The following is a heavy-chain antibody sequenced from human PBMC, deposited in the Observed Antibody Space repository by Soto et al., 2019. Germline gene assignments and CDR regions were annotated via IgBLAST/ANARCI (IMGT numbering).Heavy chain of an antibody. D-gene: IGHD6-19*01. CDR2: ISSSGTTI. Sequence: GGSLKLSCAAYGFTFSDYYMSCIRQAPGKGLEWVSYISSSGTTIYYADSLKGRFTISRDNAKNSLYLQMNSLRAEDTAVYYCARPHSSGWYAFDYWGQGTLVTVSS. J-gene: IGHJ4*02. CDR3: ARPHSSGWYAFDY. V-gene: IGHV3-11*01. CDR1: GFTFSDYY.